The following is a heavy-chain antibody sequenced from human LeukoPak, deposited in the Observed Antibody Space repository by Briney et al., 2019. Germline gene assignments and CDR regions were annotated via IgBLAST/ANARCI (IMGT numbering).Heavy chain of an antibody. CDR2: IKQDGSEK. D-gene: IGHD3-22*01. Sequence: TGGSLRLSCAASGFTFGIYWMRLVRQAPGKGLEWVANIKQDGSEKYNVDSVKGRFTISRDNAKNSVYLQMNSLTTEDTAVYYCARGSRPNYFDTMNIWGQGTMVTVSS. J-gene: IGHJ3*02. V-gene: IGHV3-7*01. CDR3: ARGSRPNYFDTMNI. CDR1: GFTFGIYW.